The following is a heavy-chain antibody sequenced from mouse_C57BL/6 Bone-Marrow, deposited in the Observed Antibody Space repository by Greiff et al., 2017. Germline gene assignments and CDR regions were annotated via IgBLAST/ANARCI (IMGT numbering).Heavy chain of an antibody. CDR2: ISSGGSYT. D-gene: IGHD2-3*01. CDR1: GFTFSSYG. J-gene: IGHJ3*01. Sequence: EVKLMESGGDLVKPGGFLKLSCAASGFTFSSYGMSWVRQTPDKRLEWVATISSGGSYTYYPDSVKGRFTISRDNAKNTRYLQMSSLKSEDTAMYYCARRGYYGFAYWGQGTLVTVSA. CDR3: ARRGYYGFAY. V-gene: IGHV5-6*02.